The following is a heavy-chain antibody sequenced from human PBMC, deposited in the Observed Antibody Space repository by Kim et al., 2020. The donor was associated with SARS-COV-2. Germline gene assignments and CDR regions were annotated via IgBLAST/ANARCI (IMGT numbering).Heavy chain of an antibody. J-gene: IGHJ6*02. CDR1: GGSISSYY. CDR3: ARGARPGGV. V-gene: IGHV4-59*01. Sequence: SETLSLTCTVSGGSISSYYWSWIRQPPGKGLEWIGHINDSESTKYNPSLKSRVTISVDTSKNQFSLKLSSVTAADTAVYYCARGARPGGVWGHGTTVTVSS. D-gene: IGHD2-8*02. CDR2: INDSEST.